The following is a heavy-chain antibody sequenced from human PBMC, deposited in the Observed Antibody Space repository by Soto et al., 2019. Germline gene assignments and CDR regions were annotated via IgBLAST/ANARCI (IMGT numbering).Heavy chain of an antibody. Sequence: EVQLVESGGGLVQPGGSLRLSCAASGFTFSSYDMHWVRQATGKGLEWVSAIGTAGDTYYPGSVKGRFTISRENAKNSLYVYMNSLRAEDTAVYYYASDGIAAAGPNPTAYYFFAMDVWGQGTLVTVSS. J-gene: IGHJ6*02. D-gene: IGHD6-13*01. CDR1: GFTFSSYD. CDR2: IGTAGDT. CDR3: ASDGIAAAGPNPTAYYFFAMDV. V-gene: IGHV3-13*01.